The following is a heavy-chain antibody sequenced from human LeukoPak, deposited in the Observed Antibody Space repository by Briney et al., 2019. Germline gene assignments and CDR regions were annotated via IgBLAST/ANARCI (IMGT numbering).Heavy chain of an antibody. V-gene: IGHV1-46*03. D-gene: IGHD6-19*01. CDR3: AVPSGWYDALDY. J-gene: IGHJ4*02. Sequence: ASVKVSCKASGYTFTGYYMHWVRQAPGQGLEWMGIINPSGGSTSYAQKFQGRVTMTRDTSTSTVYVELSSLRSEDTAVYYCAVPSGWYDALDYSGQGTLVTVSS. CDR2: INPSGGST. CDR1: GYTFTGYY.